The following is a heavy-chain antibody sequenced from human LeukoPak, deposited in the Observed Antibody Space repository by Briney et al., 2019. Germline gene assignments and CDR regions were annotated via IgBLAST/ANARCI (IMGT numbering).Heavy chain of an antibody. CDR1: GFTVSSNY. CDR2: ISAGGGST. Sequence: PGGSLRLSCAASGFTVSSNYMSWVRQAPGQGLFWVSGISAGGGSTYYADSVKGRFTISRDNSRNTLYLQMNSLSAEDTAVYYCAKDAAGPEYWGQGTLVTVSS. CDR3: AKDAAGPEY. V-gene: IGHV3-23*01. J-gene: IGHJ4*02. D-gene: IGHD6-13*01.